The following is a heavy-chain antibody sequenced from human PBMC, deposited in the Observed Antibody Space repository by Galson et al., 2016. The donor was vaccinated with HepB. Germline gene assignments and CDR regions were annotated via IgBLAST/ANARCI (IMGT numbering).Heavy chain of an antibody. CDR3: AKRGRLAVKGLAWFDP. Sequence: SVKVSCKASGYTFTTYDINWVRQAPGQGLEWMGWMNPASGDTGYSQKFQDRVIMTRDVSLNTAYLEVNNLTSEDTAVYYCAKRGRLAVKGLAWFDPWGQGTLVTVSS. CDR1: GYTFTTYD. J-gene: IGHJ5*02. CDR2: MNPASGDT. D-gene: IGHD3-16*01. V-gene: IGHV1-8*01.